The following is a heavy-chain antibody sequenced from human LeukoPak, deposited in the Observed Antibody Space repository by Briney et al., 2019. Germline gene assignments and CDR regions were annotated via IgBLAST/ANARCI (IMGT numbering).Heavy chain of an antibody. CDR1: GYTFSDYW. D-gene: IGHD2-2*03. J-gene: IGHJ3*01. CDR3: ARQRGYRMTKDGFDV. Sequence: GESLKISCKASGYTFSDYWIGWVRHMPGKGLEWMTIIYPGDSEIRYSPSLQGQVTISADKSINTAYLQWSSLKASDSGMYYCARQRGYRMTKDGFDVWGQGTMVTVSS. V-gene: IGHV5-51*01. CDR2: IYPGDSEI.